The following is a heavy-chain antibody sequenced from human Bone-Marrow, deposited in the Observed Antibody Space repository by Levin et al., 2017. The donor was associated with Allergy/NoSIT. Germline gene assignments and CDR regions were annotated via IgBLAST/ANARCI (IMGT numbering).Heavy chain of an antibody. CDR1: GSPFPGYS. V-gene: IGHV1-2*06. J-gene: IGHJ4*02. CDR3: ARVGSSWAIDY. Sequence: SLPVSCPASGSPFPGYSMHWVRQAPGQGLEWVGRINPNSGGTNYAQKFQGRVTMTRDTSISTAYMELSRLRSDDTAVYYCARVGSSWAIDYWGQGTLVTVSS. CDR2: INPNSGGT. D-gene: IGHD6-13*01.